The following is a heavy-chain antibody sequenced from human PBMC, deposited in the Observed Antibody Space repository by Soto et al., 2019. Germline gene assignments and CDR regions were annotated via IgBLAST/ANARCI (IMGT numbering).Heavy chain of an antibody. V-gene: IGHV3-30-3*01. J-gene: IGHJ6*02. Sequence: PGGSLRLSCAASGFTFSSYAMHWVRQAPGKGLEWVAVISYDGSNKYYADSVKGRFTISRDNSKNTLYLQMNSLRAEDTAVYYCAREPVNDFWSGYYWNYYYYGMDVWGQGTTVTVSS. CDR2: ISYDGSNK. CDR3: AREPVNDFWSGYYWNYYYYGMDV. D-gene: IGHD3-3*01. CDR1: GFTFSSYA.